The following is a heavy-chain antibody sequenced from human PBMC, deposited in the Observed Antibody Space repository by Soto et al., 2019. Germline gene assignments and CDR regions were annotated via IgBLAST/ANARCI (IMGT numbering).Heavy chain of an antibody. CDR1: GFTFSSYA. CDR2: ISGSGGST. CDR3: PKDGKGSGSNRPNSFDY. V-gene: IGHV3-23*01. Sequence: PGGSLILSCAASGFTFSSYAMSWVRQAPGKGLEWVSAISGSGGSTYYADSVKGRFTISRDNSKNTLYLQMNSLRAEDTAVYYCPKDGKGSGSNRPNSFDYWGQGYRFRVCS. D-gene: IGHD1-26*01. J-gene: IGHJ4*02.